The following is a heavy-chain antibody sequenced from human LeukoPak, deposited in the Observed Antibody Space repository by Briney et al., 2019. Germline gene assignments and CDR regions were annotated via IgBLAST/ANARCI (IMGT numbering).Heavy chain of an antibody. CDR2: MNPDSGGT. J-gene: IGHJ4*02. CDR1: GYTFINYE. Sequence: VASVKVSCKASGYTFINYEINWVRQATGQGLEWMGWMNPDSGGTAYAHKFQGRITMTRSTSITTAYMELSSLRSEDTAVYYCGRGLGTYDSSELTWPMISFWGQGTVVTVSS. CDR3: GRGLGTYDSSELTWPMISF. D-gene: IGHD3-22*01. V-gene: IGHV1-8*01.